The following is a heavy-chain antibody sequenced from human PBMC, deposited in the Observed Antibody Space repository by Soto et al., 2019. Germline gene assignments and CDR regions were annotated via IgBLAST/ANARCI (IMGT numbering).Heavy chain of an antibody. J-gene: IGHJ4*02. D-gene: IGHD2-2*01. V-gene: IGHV3-21*01. Sequence: PGGSLRLSCAASGFSFSIHSMTWVRQAPGKGLEWVSSISSSNTYIYYAESVKGRFTISRDNAKNSLYLQMNSLRAEDTAVYYCAKVSKQSTTQPPGNWGQGTLVTVSS. CDR1: GFSFSIHS. CDR3: AKVSKQSTTQPPGN. CDR2: ISSSNTYI.